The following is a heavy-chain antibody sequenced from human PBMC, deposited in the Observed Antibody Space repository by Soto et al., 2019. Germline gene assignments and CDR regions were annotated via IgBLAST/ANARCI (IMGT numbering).Heavy chain of an antibody. CDR1: GGSISSSSYY. J-gene: IGHJ6*02. Sequence: QLQLQESGPGLVKPSETLSLTCTVSGGSISSSSYYWGWIRQPPGKGLEWIGSIYYSGSTYYNPSLKSRVTISVDTSKNQFSLKLSSVTAADTAVYYCARHDPLLYYYDSSGYFVGGRGMDVWGQGTTVTVSS. CDR3: ARHDPLLYYYDSSGYFVGGRGMDV. V-gene: IGHV4-39*01. CDR2: IYYSGST. D-gene: IGHD3-22*01.